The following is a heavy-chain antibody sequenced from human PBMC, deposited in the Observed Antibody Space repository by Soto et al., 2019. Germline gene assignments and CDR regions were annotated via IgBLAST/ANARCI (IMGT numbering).Heavy chain of an antibody. J-gene: IGHJ3*02. V-gene: IGHV3-33*01. CDR2: IWYDGSNK. CDR3: AREAVRFCAFDI. D-gene: IGHD6-19*01. Sequence: GGSLRLSCAASGFTFSSYGMHWVRQAPGKGLEWVAVIWYDGSNKYYADSVKGRFTISRDNSKNTLYLQMNSLRAEDTAVYYCAREAVRFCAFDIWGQGTMVTVS. CDR1: GFTFSSYG.